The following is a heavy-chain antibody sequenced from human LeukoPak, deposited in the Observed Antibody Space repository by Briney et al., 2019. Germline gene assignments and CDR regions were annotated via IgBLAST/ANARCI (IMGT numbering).Heavy chain of an antibody. J-gene: IGHJ6*03. D-gene: IGHD6-6*01. CDR3: ARRGIAARLPYYYYMDV. CDR1: GGSISSGGYY. V-gene: IGHV4-31*03. CDR2: IYYSGST. Sequence: SETLSLTCTVSGGSISSGGYYWSWIRQHPGKGLEWIGYIYYSGSTYYNPSLKSRVTISVDTSKNQFSLKLSSVTAADTAVYYCARRGIAARLPYYYYMDVWGKGTTVTVSS.